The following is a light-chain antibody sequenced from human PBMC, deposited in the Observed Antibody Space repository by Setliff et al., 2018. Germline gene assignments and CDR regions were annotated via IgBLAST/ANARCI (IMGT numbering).Light chain of an antibody. J-gene: IGLJ1*01. CDR2: ADT. CDR3: QSYDGSLSGYV. V-gene: IGLV1-40*01. CDR1: SSNIGAGFP. Sequence: QSVLTQPPSVSGAPGQRVTISCTGSSSNIGAGFPVHWYRQLPGTAPKLLIYADTIRPSGVTYRFSGSKSGTSASLAIAGLQAEDEADYYCQSYDGSLSGYVFGTGTKVTVL.